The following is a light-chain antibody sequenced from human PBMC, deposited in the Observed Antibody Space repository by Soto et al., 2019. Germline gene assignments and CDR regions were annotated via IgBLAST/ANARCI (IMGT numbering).Light chain of an antibody. Sequence: DIQMTQSPSSLSASVGDRVTITCRASQAMINYLVWFQQKPGKAPESLIYAASNLQSGVPSRFSGSGSGTDFTLTSSSLQPEDFATYYCQQYHTFPVTYGQGTRLDMK. CDR3: QQYHTFPVT. V-gene: IGKV1-16*01. CDR2: AAS. CDR1: QAMINY. J-gene: IGKJ5*01.